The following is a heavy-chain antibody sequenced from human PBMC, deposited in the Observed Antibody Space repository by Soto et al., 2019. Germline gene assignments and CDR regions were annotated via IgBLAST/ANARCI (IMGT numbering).Heavy chain of an antibody. CDR3: ARSFCSDSVSCNWFDP. J-gene: IGHJ5*02. D-gene: IGHD2-15*01. CDR1: GDSSSTYY. CDR2: INYSGRT. V-gene: IGHV4-59*01. Sequence: QVQLQESGPGLVKASETLSLTCSVSGDSSSTYYWGWIRQPPGKGLEGIGYINYSGRTSHNPSLKRRLSISVDTSENQGSLRLSSVSAADTAVYYCARSFCSDSVSCNWFDPWGQGTLVVVSS.